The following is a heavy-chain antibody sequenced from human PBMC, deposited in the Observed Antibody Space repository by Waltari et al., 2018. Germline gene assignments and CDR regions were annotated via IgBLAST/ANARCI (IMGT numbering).Heavy chain of an antibody. Sequence: QVQLQESGPGLVKPSETLSLTCAVSGYSISSGYYWGWIRQPPGKGLEWIGSIYHSGNTYYNPSLKSRVTISVDTSKNQFSLKLSSVTAADTAVYYCARGGGIVGAIGYWGQGTLVTVSS. CDR1: GYSISSGYY. CDR2: IYHSGNT. D-gene: IGHD1-26*01. V-gene: IGHV4-38-2*01. J-gene: IGHJ4*02. CDR3: ARGGGIVGAIGY.